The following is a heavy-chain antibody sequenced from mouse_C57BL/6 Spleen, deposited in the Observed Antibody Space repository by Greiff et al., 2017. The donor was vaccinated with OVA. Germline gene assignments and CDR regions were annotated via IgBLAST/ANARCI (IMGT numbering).Heavy chain of an antibody. CDR2: IYPGDGDT. CDR3: ARGGDYYGSRAMDY. D-gene: IGHD1-1*01. V-gene: IGHV1-82*01. CDR1: GYAFSSSW. Sequence: VKLMESGPELVKPGASVKISCKASGYAFSSSWMNWVKQRPGKGLEWIGRIYPGDGDTNYNGKFKGKATLTADKSSSTAYMQLSSLTSEDSAVYFCARGGDYYGSRAMDYWGQGTSVTVSS. J-gene: IGHJ4*01.